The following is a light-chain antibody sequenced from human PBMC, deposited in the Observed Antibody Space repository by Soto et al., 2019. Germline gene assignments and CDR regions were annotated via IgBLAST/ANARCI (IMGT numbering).Light chain of an antibody. CDR1: NIGDKR. CDR3: QVWDIMTDNYV. Sequence: SSELTQPPSVSVAPEKTATITCGGNNIGDKRVHWYRQKPGQAPVLLISYDSDRPSGIPERFSGYNSGNTATLTISRVEAGDEADYYCQVWDIMTDNYVFGGGTKLTVL. V-gene: IGLV3-21*04. J-gene: IGLJ1*01. CDR2: YDS.